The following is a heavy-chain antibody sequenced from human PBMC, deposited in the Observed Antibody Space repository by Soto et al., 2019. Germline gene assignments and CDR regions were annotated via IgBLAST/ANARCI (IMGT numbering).Heavy chain of an antibody. CDR3: AREDGDFVYVH. V-gene: IGHV4-59*01. Sequence: QVQLRESGPGLLRPSETLSLTCTVSGGSLRNYYLTWLRQSPGKGLEWIGHVFFTGSTKYRPSLESRVPISVDTSQNQFSLSLTSVTTADTAVYYCAREDGDFVYVHWGQGTLVTVSS. D-gene: IGHD4-17*01. CDR1: GGSLRNYY. J-gene: IGHJ4*02. CDR2: VFFTGST.